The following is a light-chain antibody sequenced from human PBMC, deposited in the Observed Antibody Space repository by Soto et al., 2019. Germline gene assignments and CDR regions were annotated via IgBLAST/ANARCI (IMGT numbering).Light chain of an antibody. CDR1: QAISSY. J-gene: IGKJ2*01. CDR2: AAS. V-gene: IGKV1-9*01. CDR3: QQLNRAPYT. Sequence: DIQLTQSPSFLSASVGDRVTITCRASQAISSYFAWYQQKPGKAPQLLIYAASTLQSGVPSRFSGKRSGTDFTLTISSLQPEDFATYYCQQLNRAPYTFGQGTKLEIK.